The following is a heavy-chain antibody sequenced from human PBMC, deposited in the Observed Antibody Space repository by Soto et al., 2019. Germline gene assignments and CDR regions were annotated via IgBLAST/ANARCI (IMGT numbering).Heavy chain of an antibody. J-gene: IGHJ6*02. Sequence: EVQLVESGGGLVKPGGSLRLSCAASGFTFSNAWMNWVRQAPGKGLEWVGRIKSKTDGGTTDYAAPVKGRFTISRDDSKNTLYMQMNSLKTEDAAVYYCTTDKKLRCFDWLSHGNYGMDVWGQGTTVTVSS. V-gene: IGHV3-15*07. D-gene: IGHD3-9*01. CDR1: GFTFSNAW. CDR3: TTDKKLRCFDWLSHGNYGMDV. CDR2: IKSKTDGGTT.